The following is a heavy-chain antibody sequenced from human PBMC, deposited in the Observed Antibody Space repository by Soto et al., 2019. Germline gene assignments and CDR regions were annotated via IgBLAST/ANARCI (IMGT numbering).Heavy chain of an antibody. D-gene: IGHD3-10*01. CDR2: IYSGGYT. J-gene: IGHJ4*02. CDR3: AAHPGGGGY. V-gene: IGHV3-53*01. CDR1: GFTVSNNY. Sequence: EVQLVESGGGLIQPGGSLRLSCAVSGFTVSNNYMSWVRQAPGKGLEGVSVIYSGGYTAYGDSVKGRFTISRDNSKNTLTPKRNSLGPAHPAVYYCAAHPGGGGYWGQGTLVTVSS.